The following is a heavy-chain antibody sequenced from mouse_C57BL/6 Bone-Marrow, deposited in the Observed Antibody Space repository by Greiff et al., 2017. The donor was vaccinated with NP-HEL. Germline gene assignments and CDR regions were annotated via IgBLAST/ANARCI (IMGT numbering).Heavy chain of an antibody. CDR2: IHPNSGST. D-gene: IGHD2-4*01. V-gene: IGHV1-64*01. Sequence: VQLQQSGAELVKPGASVKLSCKASGYTFTSYWMHWVKQRPGQGLEWIGMIHPNSGSTNYNEKFKSKATLTVDKSSSTAYMQRSSLTSEDSAVYYCAEGGLRRDAMDYWGQGTSVTVSS. CDR3: AEGGLRRDAMDY. CDR1: GYTFTSYW. J-gene: IGHJ4*01.